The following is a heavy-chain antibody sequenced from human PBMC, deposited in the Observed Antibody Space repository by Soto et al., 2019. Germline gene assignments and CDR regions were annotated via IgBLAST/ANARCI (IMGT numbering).Heavy chain of an antibody. CDR3: AREGRGKKAGYNGLVSLGY. Sequence: QVQLVQSGAEVKTPGSSLKVSCKVSGSRFSNYVISWVRQAPGHGLEWLGRIIPILNSTKYAQSFQGRVTITADKSTSTASLELSSLRSDDTAVYYCAREGRGKKAGYNGLVSLGYWGQGTLATVSS. V-gene: IGHV1-69*06. CDR1: GSRFSNYV. D-gene: IGHD2-2*02. CDR2: IIPILNST. J-gene: IGHJ4*02.